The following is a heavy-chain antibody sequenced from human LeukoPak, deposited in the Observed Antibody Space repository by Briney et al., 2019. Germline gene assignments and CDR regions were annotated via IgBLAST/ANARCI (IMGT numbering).Heavy chain of an antibody. CDR1: GGSISSSSYS. CDR3: ARDPGVRAFDY. CDR2: IYYSGST. Sequence: SETLSLTCTVSGGSISSSSYSWGWIRQPPGKGLEWIGSIYYSGSTYYNPSLKSRVTISADTSKNQFSLKLSSVTAADTAVYYCARDPGVRAFDYWGQGTLVTVSS. V-gene: IGHV4-39*07. J-gene: IGHJ4*02. D-gene: IGHD1-26*01.